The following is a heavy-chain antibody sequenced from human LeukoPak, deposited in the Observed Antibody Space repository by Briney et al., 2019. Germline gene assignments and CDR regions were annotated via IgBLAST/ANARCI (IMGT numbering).Heavy chain of an antibody. J-gene: IGHJ4*02. V-gene: IGHV3-30-3*01. CDR3: ARDDSSGRYYLDY. Sequence: GGSLRLSCAASGFTFSSYAMHWVRQAPGKGLEWVAVISYDGSNKYYADSVKGRFTISRDNAKNLLYLQMNSLRADDTAVYYCARDDSSGRYYLDYWGQGTLVTVSS. CDR1: GFTFSSYA. D-gene: IGHD3-22*01. CDR2: ISYDGSNK.